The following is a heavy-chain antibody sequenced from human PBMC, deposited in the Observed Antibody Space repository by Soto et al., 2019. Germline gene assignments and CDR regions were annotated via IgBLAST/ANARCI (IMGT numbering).Heavy chain of an antibody. D-gene: IGHD5-18*01. J-gene: IGHJ3*02. CDR2: ISNDGNRQ. CDR1: GFSFSSQA. V-gene: IGHV3-30-3*01. CDR3: ERDIYSYGSVGTPDI. Sequence: QEPLMESGGGVVQPGRSLRLSCVASGFSFSSQAMHWVRQAPGTGLEWVAAISNDGNRQLYADSVKDRFTISRDNSRNTLNLQMNNLRTEDTGVYFCERDIYSYGSVGTPDIWGQATMVTVYS.